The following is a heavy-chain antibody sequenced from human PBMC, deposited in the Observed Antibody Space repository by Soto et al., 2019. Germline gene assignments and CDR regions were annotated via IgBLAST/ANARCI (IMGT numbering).Heavy chain of an antibody. CDR2: IWYDGSNK. CDR3: ARGACGGDCYSFFSDY. CDR1: GFTFXSYA. J-gene: IGHJ4*02. Sequence: PGGSLRLSCAASGFTFXSYAMSWVRQAPGKGLEWVAVIWYDGSNKYYADSVRGRFTISRDNSKNTLYLQMNSLRAEDTAVYYCARGACGGDCYSFFSDYWGQGTLVTVSS. D-gene: IGHD2-21*02. V-gene: IGHV3-33*08.